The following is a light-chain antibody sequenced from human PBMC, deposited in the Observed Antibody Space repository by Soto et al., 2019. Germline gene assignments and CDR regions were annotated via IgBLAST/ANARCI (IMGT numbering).Light chain of an antibody. J-gene: IGKJ4*01. CDR3: QQRSNWPLT. Sequence: EIVLTQSPATVSLSPGERATLSCRAGQSVSIYLAWYQQKPGQAPRLLIYDASNRASDIPARFSGSGSETDFTLTISSLEPEDFAIYYCQQRSNWPLTFGGGTKVEIK. V-gene: IGKV3-11*01. CDR1: QSVSIY. CDR2: DAS.